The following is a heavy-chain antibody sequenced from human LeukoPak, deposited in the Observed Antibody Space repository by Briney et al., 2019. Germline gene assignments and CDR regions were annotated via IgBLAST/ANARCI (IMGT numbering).Heavy chain of an antibody. J-gene: IGHJ6*04. V-gene: IGHV3-30*18. CDR2: ISYDGSSK. CDR1: GFTFSSYG. Sequence: GGSLRLSCAASGFTFSSYGMHWVRQAPGKGLEWVAVISYDGSSKYYADSVKGRFTISRDNSKNTLYLQMNSLRAEDTAVYYCANAPRLDTYYYYYYGMDVWGKGTTVTVSS. CDR3: ANAPRLDTYYYYYYGMDV. D-gene: IGHD3-22*01.